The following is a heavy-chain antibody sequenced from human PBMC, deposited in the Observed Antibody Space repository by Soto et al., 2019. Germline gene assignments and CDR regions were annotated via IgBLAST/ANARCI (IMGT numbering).Heavy chain of an antibody. V-gene: IGHV4-4*02. D-gene: IGHD4-17*01. CDR2: IYHSGST. CDR3: ARALDGYGDYPNWFDP. CDR1: GGSISSSNW. Sequence: QVQLQESGPGLVKPSGTLSLTCAVSGGSISSSNWWSWVRQPPGKGLEWIGEIYHSGSTNYNPSLKSRVPLSVDKSKNQFSLKLSSVTAADTAVYYCARALDGYGDYPNWFDPWGQGTLVTVSS. J-gene: IGHJ5*02.